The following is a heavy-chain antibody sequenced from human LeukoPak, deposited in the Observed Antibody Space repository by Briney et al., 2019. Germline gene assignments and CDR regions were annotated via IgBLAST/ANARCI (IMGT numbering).Heavy chain of an antibody. D-gene: IGHD6-6*01. J-gene: IGHJ4*02. CDR1: GYTFTSYC. CDR2: INPSGGST. V-gene: IGHV1-46*04. CDR3: ARARIAAYYYFDY. Sequence: ASVKVSCKASGYTFTSYCMHWVRQAPGQGLEWMGIINPSGGSTSYAQKLQGRVTMTRDTSTSTVYMELSSLRSEDMAVYYCARARIAAYYYFDYWGQGTLVTVSS.